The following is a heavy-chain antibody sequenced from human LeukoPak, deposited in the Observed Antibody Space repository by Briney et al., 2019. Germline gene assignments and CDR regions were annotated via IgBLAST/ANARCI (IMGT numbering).Heavy chain of an antibody. J-gene: IGHJ5*02. CDR2: IYYSGST. D-gene: IGHD6-6*01. CDR1: GGSISSYY. CDR3: ARGGIAARPDWFDP. V-gene: IGHV4-59*01. Sequence: SETLSLTCTVSGGSISSYYWSWIRQLPGKGLEWIGYIYYSGSTNYNPSLKSRVTISVDTSKNQFSLKLSSVTAADTAVYYCARGGIAARPDWFDPWGQGTLVTVSS.